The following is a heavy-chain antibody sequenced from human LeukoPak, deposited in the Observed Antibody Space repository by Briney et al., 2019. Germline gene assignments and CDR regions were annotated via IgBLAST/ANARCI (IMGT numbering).Heavy chain of an antibody. CDR1: GFTFSSYG. J-gene: IGHJ4*02. D-gene: IGHD2-21*02. CDR3: AKEPDAYCGGDCYSYFDY. Sequence: QSGGSLRLSCAASGFTFSSYGMHWVRQAPGKGLEWVAVIWYDGSNKYYADSVKGRFTISRDNSKNTLYLRMNSLRAEDTAVYYCAKEPDAYCGGDCYSYFDYWGQGTLVTVSS. CDR2: IWYDGSNK. V-gene: IGHV3-33*06.